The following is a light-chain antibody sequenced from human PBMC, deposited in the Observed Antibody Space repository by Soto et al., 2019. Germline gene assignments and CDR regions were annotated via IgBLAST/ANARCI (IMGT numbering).Light chain of an antibody. J-gene: IGKJ5*01. Sequence: EIVLTQSPATLSLSPGERATLSCRASQSVSSYLAWYQQKPGQAPRLLIYDASNRATGIPARFSGSGSGTDFTLTLSSLEPEDFAVYYCQQRSSWPPITFGRGTRLEIK. CDR3: QQRSSWPPIT. CDR1: QSVSSY. CDR2: DAS. V-gene: IGKV3-11*01.